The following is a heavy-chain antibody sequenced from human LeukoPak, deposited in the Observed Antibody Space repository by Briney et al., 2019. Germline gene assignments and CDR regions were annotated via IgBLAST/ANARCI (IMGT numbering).Heavy chain of an antibody. D-gene: IGHD5-18*01. V-gene: IGHV1-69*13. CDR3: ASGTAGGYSYGSFDY. Sequence: GASVRVSCKASGYTFTSYYMHWVRQAPGQGLEWMGGIIPIFGTANYAQKFQGRVTITADESTSTAYMELSSLRSEDTAAYYCASGTAGGYSYGSFDYWGQGTLVTVTS. CDR1: GYTFTSYY. CDR2: IIPIFGTA. J-gene: IGHJ4*02.